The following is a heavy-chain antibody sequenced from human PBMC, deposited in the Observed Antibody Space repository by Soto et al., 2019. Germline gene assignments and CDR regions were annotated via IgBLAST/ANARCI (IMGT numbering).Heavy chain of an antibody. J-gene: IGHJ4*02. V-gene: IGHV5-10-1*01. Sequence: LKISCKGSGYSFTSYWISWVRQMPGKGLEWMGRIDPSDSYTNYSPSFQGHVTISADKSISTAYLQWSSLKASDTAMYYCARHHFPHYYDSCGPRGPEFDYWGQGTLVTVSS. CDR2: IDPSDSYT. D-gene: IGHD3-22*01. CDR1: GYSFTSYW. CDR3: ARHHFPHYYDSCGPRGPEFDY.